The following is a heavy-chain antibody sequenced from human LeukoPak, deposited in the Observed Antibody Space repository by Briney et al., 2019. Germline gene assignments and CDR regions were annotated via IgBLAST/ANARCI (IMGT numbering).Heavy chain of an antibody. D-gene: IGHD2-21*02. J-gene: IGHJ4*02. CDR1: GFTFSTYW. CDR3: ATDRDNSDWQKRFDS. CDR2: INQDASEI. Sequence: GGSLRLSCAASGFTFSTYWMNWYRRAPGRGLEWVGNINQDASEINYVDSVRGRFTISRDNAKNSLHLQMNSLRADDTAVYYCATDRDNSDWQKRFDSWGQGTLVTVSS. V-gene: IGHV3-7*01.